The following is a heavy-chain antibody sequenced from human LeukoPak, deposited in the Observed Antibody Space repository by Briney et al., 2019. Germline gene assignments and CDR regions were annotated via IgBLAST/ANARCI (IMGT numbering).Heavy chain of an antibody. CDR1: GFTFSRYG. CDR2: ISGSGGST. J-gene: IGHJ4*02. CDR3: AKERRTSITMIVVVRVGGQGFDY. Sequence: PGGSLTLSCAASGFTFSRYGMSWVRPAPGKGLDGVSAISGSGGSTYYADSVKGRFTLSRDNSKNTLYLQMNSLRAEDTAVHYCAKERRTSITMIVVVRVGGQGFDYWGQGTLVTVSS. D-gene: IGHD3-22*01. V-gene: IGHV3-23*01.